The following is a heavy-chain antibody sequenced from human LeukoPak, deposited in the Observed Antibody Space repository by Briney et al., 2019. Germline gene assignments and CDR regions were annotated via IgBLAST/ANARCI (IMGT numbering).Heavy chain of an antibody. CDR1: GGSLSGYY. J-gene: IGHJ4*02. D-gene: IGHD6-19*01. CDR2: INHSGST. V-gene: IGHV4-34*01. Sequence: SETLSLTCAVYGGSLSGYYWSWIRQPPGKGLEWIGEINHSGSTNYNPSLKSRVTISVDTSKNQFSLKLSSVTAADTAVYYCARGLAQWLVRAPRDYWGQGTLVTVSS. CDR3: ARGLAQWLVRAPRDY.